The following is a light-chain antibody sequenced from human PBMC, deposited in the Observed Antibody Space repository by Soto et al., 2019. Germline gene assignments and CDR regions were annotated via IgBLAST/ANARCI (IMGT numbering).Light chain of an antibody. CDR1: SGHSSYI. CDR2: LEGSGSY. J-gene: IGLJ1*01. CDR3: ETWDSNTRV. V-gene: IGLV4-60*03. Sequence: QPVLTQSSSASASLGSSVNLTCTLSSGHSSYIIAWHQQQPGKAPRYLMKLEGSGSYNKGSGVPDRFSGSSSGADRYLTISNIQSEDEADYYCETWDSNTRVFGTGTKLTVL.